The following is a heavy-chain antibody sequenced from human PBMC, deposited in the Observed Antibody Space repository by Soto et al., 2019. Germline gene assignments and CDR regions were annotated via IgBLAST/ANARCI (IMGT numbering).Heavy chain of an antibody. J-gene: IGHJ4*02. Sequence: GGSLRLSCAASGFTFSSDSMNWVRQAPGKGLEWVSYISSSSSTIYYADSVKGRFTISRDNAKNSLYLQMNSLRDEDTAVYYCASIRRNYYDSSGPRGYWGQGTLVXVSS. CDR1: GFTFSSDS. V-gene: IGHV3-48*02. D-gene: IGHD3-22*01. CDR2: ISSSSSTI. CDR3: ASIRRNYYDSSGPRGY.